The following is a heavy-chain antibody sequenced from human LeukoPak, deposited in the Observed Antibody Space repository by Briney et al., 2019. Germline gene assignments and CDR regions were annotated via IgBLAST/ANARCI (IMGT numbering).Heavy chain of an antibody. V-gene: IGHV3-21*01. CDR3: VRNPDY. CDR1: GFTFRSYS. CDR2: ISTDSRYI. Sequence: PGGSLRLSCAASGFTFRSYSLTWVRQAPGKGLEWVSDISTDSRYIYYADSVQGRFTISRDNAQRSLYLQMNSLRVEDTAVYYCVRNPDYWGQGTLVTVSP. J-gene: IGHJ4*02.